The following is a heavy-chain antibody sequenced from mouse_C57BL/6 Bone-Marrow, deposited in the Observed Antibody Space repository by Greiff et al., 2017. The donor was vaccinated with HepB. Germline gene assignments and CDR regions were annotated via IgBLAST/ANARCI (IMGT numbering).Heavy chain of an antibody. D-gene: IGHD1-1*01. V-gene: IGHV3-6*01. CDR2: ISYDGSN. CDR3: ARAPRITTVVDWYFDV. CDR1: GYSITSGYY. J-gene: IGHJ1*03. Sequence: EVQLQESGPGLVKPSQSLSLTCSVTGYSITSGYYWNWIRQFPGNKLEWMGYISYDGSNNYNPSLKNRISITRDTSKNQFFLKLNSVTTEDTATYYCARAPRITTVVDWYFDVWGTGTTVTVSS.